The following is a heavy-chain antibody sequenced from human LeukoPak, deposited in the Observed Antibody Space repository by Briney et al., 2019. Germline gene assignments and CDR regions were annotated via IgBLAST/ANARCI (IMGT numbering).Heavy chain of an antibody. CDR1: GGSISSGYY. CDR3: ARVSGSFTHQFDY. D-gene: IGHD1-26*01. CDR2: IYHSGST. Sequence: SETLSLTCAVSGGSISSGYYWGWIRQPPGKGLEWIGSIYHSGSTYYNPSLRSRVTISVDTSKNQFSLKLSSVTAADTAVYYCARVSGSFTHQFDYWGQGTLVTVSS. J-gene: IGHJ4*02. V-gene: IGHV4-38-2*01.